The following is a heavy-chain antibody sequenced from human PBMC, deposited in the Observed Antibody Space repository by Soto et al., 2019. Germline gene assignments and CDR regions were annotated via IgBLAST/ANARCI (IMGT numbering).Heavy chain of an antibody. CDR2: IYYSGST. J-gene: IGHJ6*02. D-gene: IGHD2-2*01. CDR1: GGSISSYY. Sequence: SETLSLTCTVSGGSISSYYWSWIRQPPGKGLEWIGYIYYSGSTNSNPSLKSRVTISVDTSKNQFFLKLSSVTAADTAVYYCARSTDLYCISTSCYSPYYYGMDVWGQGTTVT. CDR3: ARSTDLYCISTSCYSPYYYGMDV. V-gene: IGHV4-59*08.